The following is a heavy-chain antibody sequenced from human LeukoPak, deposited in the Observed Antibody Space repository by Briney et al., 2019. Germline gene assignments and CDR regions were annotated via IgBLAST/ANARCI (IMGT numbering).Heavy chain of an antibody. CDR3: ANLDY. CDR2: ISYDGSNK. CDR1: GFTFSSYG. J-gene: IGHJ4*02. Sequence: GGSLRLSCAASGFTFSSYGMHWVRQAPGKGLEWEAVISYDGSNKYYADSVKGRFTISRDNSKNTLYLQMNSLRAEDTAVYYCANLDYWGQGTLVTVSS. V-gene: IGHV3-30*18.